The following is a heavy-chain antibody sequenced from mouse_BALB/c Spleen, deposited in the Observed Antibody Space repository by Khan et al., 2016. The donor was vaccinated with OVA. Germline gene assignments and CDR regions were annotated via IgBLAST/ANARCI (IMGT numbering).Heavy chain of an antibody. CDR2: IYPGDGNT. CDR1: GYTFTSYY. Sequence: QVQLQQSGPELVKPGASVKMSCKASGYTFTSYYIHWVKQRPGQGLEWIGWIYPGDGNTKYNEKFKGKTTLTADKSSSTSYMLLSSLTYEDSAIYFCARWRVRDYYAMDYWGQGTSVTVSS. CDR3: ARWRVRDYYAMDY. V-gene: IGHV1S56*01. J-gene: IGHJ4*01. D-gene: IGHD2-14*01.